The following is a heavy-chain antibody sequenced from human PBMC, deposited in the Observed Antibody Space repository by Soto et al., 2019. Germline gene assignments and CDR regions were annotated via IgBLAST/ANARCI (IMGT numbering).Heavy chain of an antibody. D-gene: IGHD6-13*01. CDR3: ARKVTIIAADEDWYFDF. V-gene: IGHV1-18*01. J-gene: IGHJ2*01. CDR2: ISAYNGNT. Sequence: ASVKVSCKASGYTFTSYGISWVRQAPGQGLEWMGWISAYNGNTNYAQKLQGRVTMTTDTSTSTAYMELRSLRSDDTAVYYCARKVTIIAADEDWYFDFWGRGTLVTVFS. CDR1: GYTFTSYG.